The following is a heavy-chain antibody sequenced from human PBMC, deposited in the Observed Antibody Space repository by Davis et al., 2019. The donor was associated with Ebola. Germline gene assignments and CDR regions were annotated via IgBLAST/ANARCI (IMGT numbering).Heavy chain of an antibody. CDR2: IYYSGST. CDR1: GGSISSSSYY. J-gene: IGHJ4*02. CDR3: AGHSALNYYDSSGPFDY. D-gene: IGHD3-22*01. Sequence: MPGGSLRLSCTASGGSISSSSYYWGWIRQPPGKGLEWIGSIYYSGSTYYNPSLKSRVTISVDTSKNQFSLKLSSVTAADTAWYYCAGHSALNYYDSSGPFDYWGQGTLVTVSS. V-gene: IGHV4-39*01.